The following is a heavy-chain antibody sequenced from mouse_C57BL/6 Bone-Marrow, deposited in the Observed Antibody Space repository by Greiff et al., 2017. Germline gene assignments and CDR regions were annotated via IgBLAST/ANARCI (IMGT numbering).Heavy chain of an antibody. Sequence: VKLMESGPGLVAPSQSLSITCTVSGFSLTSYGVDWVRQSPGKGLEWLGVIWGVGSTNYNSALKSRLSISKDNSKSQVFLKMNSLQTDDTAMYYCASGLYDYPFAYWGQGTLVTVSA. D-gene: IGHD2-4*01. CDR1: GFSLTSYG. J-gene: IGHJ3*01. CDR2: IWGVGST. CDR3: ASGLYDYPFAY. V-gene: IGHV2-6*01.